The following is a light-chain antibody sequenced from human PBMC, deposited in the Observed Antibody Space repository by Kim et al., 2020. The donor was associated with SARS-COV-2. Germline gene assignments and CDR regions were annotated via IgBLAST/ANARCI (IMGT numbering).Light chain of an antibody. Sequence: VTISCSGSSSNIGSNYVYWYQQLPGTAPKLLIYRNNQRPSGVPDRFSGSKSGTSASLAISGLRSEDEADYYCAAWDDSLSGRGVVFGGGTKVTVL. CDR1: SSNIGSNY. J-gene: IGLJ2*01. V-gene: IGLV1-47*01. CDR2: RNN. CDR3: AAWDDSLSGRGVV.